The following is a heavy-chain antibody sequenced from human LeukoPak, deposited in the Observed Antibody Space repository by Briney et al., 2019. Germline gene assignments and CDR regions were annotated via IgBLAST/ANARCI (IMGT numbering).Heavy chain of an antibody. CDR3: ARDGTYYYDSSGSYRY. CDR2: IIPIFGTA. J-gene: IGHJ4*02. CDR1: VGTFSSYA. V-gene: IGHV1-69*05. Sequence: SVKVSCKASVGTFSSYAISWVRQAPGQGLEWMGRIIPIFGTANYAQKFQGRVTITTDESTSTAYMELSSLRSEDTAVYYCARDGTYYYDSSGSYRYWGQGTLVTVSS. D-gene: IGHD3-22*01.